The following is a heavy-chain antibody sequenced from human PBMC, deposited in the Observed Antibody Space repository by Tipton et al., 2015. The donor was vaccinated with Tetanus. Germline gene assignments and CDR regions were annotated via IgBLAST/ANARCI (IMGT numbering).Heavy chain of an antibody. D-gene: IGHD6-13*01. CDR2: IWYDGSNK. Sequence: SGFTFSSYGMHWVRQAPGKGLEWVAVIWYDGSNKYYADSVKGRFTISRDNSKNTLYLQMNSLRAEDTAVYYCARGAIAAAGTIGTDAFDIWGQGTMVTVSS. CDR1: GFTFSSYG. CDR3: ARGAIAAAGTIGTDAFDI. V-gene: IGHV3-33*01. J-gene: IGHJ3*02.